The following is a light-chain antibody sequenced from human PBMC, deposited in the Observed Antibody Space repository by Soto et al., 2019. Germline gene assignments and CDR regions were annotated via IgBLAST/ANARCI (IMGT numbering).Light chain of an antibody. CDR1: QSISSY. CDR3: QQSYSTPPI. Sequence: DIQMTQSPSSLSASVGDRVTITCRASQSISSYLNWYQQKPGKAPNLLIYAASSLQSGVPSRFSGSGSGTDLTLSISSLQPEDFATYYCQQSYSTPPIFGPGNKVDI. J-gene: IGKJ3*01. CDR2: AAS. V-gene: IGKV1-39*01.